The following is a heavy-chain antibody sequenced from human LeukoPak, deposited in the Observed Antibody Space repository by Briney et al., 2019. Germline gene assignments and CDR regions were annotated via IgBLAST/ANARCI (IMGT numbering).Heavy chain of an antibody. D-gene: IGHD3-10*01. V-gene: IGHV4-34*01. J-gene: IGHJ4*02. CDR1: GGSFSGYY. CDR2: INHSGST. Sequence: SETLSLTCAVYGGSFSGYYWSWIRQPPGKRLEWIGEINHSGSTNYNPSLKSRVTISIDTSKNQFSLKLSSVTAADTAVYYCARALKVGSMVRGVIDYFDYWGQGTLVTVSS. CDR3: ARALKVGSMVRGVIDYFDY.